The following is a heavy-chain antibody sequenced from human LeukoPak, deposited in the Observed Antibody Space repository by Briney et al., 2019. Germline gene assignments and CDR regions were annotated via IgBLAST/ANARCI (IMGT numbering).Heavy chain of an antibody. J-gene: IGHJ3*02. D-gene: IGHD5-12*01. V-gene: IGHV4-34*01. CDR3: ARYYGGYDSDAFDI. CDR1: GGSFSGYY. Sequence: SETLSLTCAVYGGSFSGYYWSWIRQPPGKGLEWIGEINHSGSTNYNPSLKSRVTISVDTSKNQFSLKLSSVTAADTAVYYCARYYGGYDSDAFDIWGQGTMVTVSS. CDR2: INHSGST.